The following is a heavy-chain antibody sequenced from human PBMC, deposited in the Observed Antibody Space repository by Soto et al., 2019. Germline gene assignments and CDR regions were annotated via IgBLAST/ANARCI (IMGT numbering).Heavy chain of an antibody. Sequence: ETMDLTCTVSGGSINSRSDYWGWIRQPPGKGLEWIGSVYYSGSTYYNPSLESRVTISVDKSKNQFSLKLMSLSAADTAVYYCGRLEGLATISYYFDYWGQGALVTVSS. CDR3: GRLEGLATISYYFDY. J-gene: IGHJ4*02. CDR1: GGSINSRSDY. V-gene: IGHV4-39*01. D-gene: IGHD3-9*01. CDR2: VYYSGST.